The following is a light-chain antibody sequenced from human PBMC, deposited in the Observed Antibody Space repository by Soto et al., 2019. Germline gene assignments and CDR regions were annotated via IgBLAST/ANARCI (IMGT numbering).Light chain of an antibody. CDR2: GNS. V-gene: IGLV1-40*01. CDR3: QSYDSSLSGWV. Sequence: QSVLTQPPSVSGAPGQRVTISCTGSSSNIGAGYDVHWYQQLPGTAPKLLIYGNSHRPSGVPDRFAGSKSGTSASLAIAGLQAEDEADDYCQSYDSSLSGWVFGGGTKVTVL. CDR1: SSNIGAGYD. J-gene: IGLJ3*02.